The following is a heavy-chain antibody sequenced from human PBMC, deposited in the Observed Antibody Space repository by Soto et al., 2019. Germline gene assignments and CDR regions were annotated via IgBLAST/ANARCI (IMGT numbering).Heavy chain of an antibody. D-gene: IGHD2-8*01. Sequence: PGGSLRLSCAASGFTFSSYGMHWVRQAPGKGLEWVAVISYDGSNKYYADSVKGRFTISRDNSKNTLYLQMNSLRAEDTAVYYCARDDCTNGVCYNYYYYGMDVWGQGTTVTVSS. J-gene: IGHJ6*02. CDR1: GFTFSSYG. V-gene: IGHV3-30*03. CDR2: ISYDGSNK. CDR3: ARDDCTNGVCYNYYYYGMDV.